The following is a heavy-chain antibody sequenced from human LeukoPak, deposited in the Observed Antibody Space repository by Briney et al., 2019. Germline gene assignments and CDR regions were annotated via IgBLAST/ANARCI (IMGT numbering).Heavy chain of an antibody. D-gene: IGHD3-10*01. J-gene: IGHJ4*02. CDR1: GFTFSSYD. V-gene: IGHV3-13*05. Sequence: GGSLRLSCAAAGFTFSSYDMHWVRQATGKGLEWVSAIGTAGDPYYPGSVKGRFTISRDNAKNLLYLQMNSLRADDTAVYYCARDRAYYGSGRDHFDYWGQGTLVTVSS. CDR2: IGTAGDP. CDR3: ARDRAYYGSGRDHFDY.